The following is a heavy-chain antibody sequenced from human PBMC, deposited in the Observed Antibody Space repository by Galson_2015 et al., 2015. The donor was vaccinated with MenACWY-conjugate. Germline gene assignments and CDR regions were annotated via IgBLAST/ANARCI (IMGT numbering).Heavy chain of an antibody. CDR1: GFTFSNHW. D-gene: IGHD1-14*01. J-gene: IGHJ4*02. CDR3: ATGNVLFDY. Sequence: SLRLSCAASGFTFSNHWMSWVRQAPGKGLEWVANINQDGSEKNYVDSLRGRFSISRDNARNSVFLQMTSLRDEDTAVYYCATGNVLFDYWGQGTVVTVSS. V-gene: IGHV3-7*03. CDR2: INQDGSEK.